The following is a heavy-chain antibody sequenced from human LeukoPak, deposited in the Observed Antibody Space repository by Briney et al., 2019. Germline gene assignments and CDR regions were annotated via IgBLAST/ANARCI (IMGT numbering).Heavy chain of an antibody. V-gene: IGHV4-31*03. D-gene: IGHD6-6*01. CDR3: ARESSSLYYYYGMDV. Sequence: SQTLSLTCTVSGGSISSGGYYWSWIRQHPGKGLEWIGYIYYSGSTYYNPSLKSRVTISVDTSKNQFFLKLSSVTAADTAVYYCARESSSLYYYYGMDVWGQGTTVTVSS. CDR2: IYYSGST. J-gene: IGHJ6*02. CDR1: GGSISSGGYY.